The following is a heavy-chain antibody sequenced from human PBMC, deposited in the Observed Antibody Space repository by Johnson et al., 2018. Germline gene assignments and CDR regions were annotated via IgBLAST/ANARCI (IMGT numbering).Heavy chain of an antibody. V-gene: IGHV4-28*01. CDR2: MYHTGKD. CDR1: GYSLTSNNW. CDR3: ARKVDSSGYYS. J-gene: IGHJ4*02. D-gene: IGHD3-22*01. Sequence: QVQLQESGPGLVKPSDTLSLTCVVSGYSLTSNNWWAWMRQPPGKGLEWIGYMYHTGKDSYTPSLESRVTISLDTPRNQFSLKLTSVTAVDTAGYYCARKVDSSGYYSWGQGILVTVSS.